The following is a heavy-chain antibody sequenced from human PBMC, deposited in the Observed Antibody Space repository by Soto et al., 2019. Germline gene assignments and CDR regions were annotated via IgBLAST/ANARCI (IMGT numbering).Heavy chain of an antibody. D-gene: IGHD6-19*01. V-gene: IGHV4-34*01. CDR1: GGSFSGYY. Sequence: SSETLSLTCAVYGGSFSGYYWSWVRQSPGKGLEWIGEINHSGSANYNPSLQSRVALSVDASKSQFSLKLTSVTAADTAVYYCARGSGWYIDYYYTMDVWGQGTTVTVSS. CDR2: INHSGSA. CDR3: ARGSGWYIDYYYTMDV. J-gene: IGHJ6*02.